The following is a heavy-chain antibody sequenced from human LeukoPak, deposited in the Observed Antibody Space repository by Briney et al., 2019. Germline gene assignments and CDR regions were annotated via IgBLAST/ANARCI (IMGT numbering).Heavy chain of an antibody. J-gene: IGHJ4*02. CDR2: MSCGRSYR. V-gene: IGHV3-11*03. D-gene: IGHD6-19*01. CDR1: GFTFSDYY. Sequence: GGTLRLSCAASGFTFSDYYMSWIRQAPGKGREWVSFMSCGRSYRYYADSVKGRFTISRDNSKNTLYLQMNSLRAEDTAVYYCANRGTSAWYRDYRGQGTLVTVSS. CDR3: ANRGTSAWYRDY.